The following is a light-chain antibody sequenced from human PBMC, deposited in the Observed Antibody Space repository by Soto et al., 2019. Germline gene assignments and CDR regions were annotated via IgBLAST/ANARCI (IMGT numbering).Light chain of an antibody. Sequence: QLVLTQSSSASASLGSSVKLTCTLSSGHSSYIIAWHQQQPGKAPRYLMKLEGSGSYNKGSGVPDRFSGSSSGADRYLTISNLQSEDEADYYCETWDSNSVFGRGTKLTVL. CDR2: LEGSGSY. CDR1: SGHSSYI. CDR3: ETWDSNSV. V-gene: IGLV4-60*03. J-gene: IGLJ2*01.